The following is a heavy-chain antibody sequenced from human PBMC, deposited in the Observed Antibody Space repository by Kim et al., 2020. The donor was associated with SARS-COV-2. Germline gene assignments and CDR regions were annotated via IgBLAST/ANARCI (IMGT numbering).Heavy chain of an antibody. CDR2: IDPSDSYT. J-gene: IGHJ1*01. Sequence: GESLKISCKGSGYSFTSYWIRWVRQMPGKGLEWMGRIDPSDSYTNYSPSFQGHVTISADKSISTAYLQWSSLKASDTAMYYCARESYYYDSSGYTYFQHWGQGTLVTVSS. CDR1: GYSFTSYW. CDR3: ARESYYYDSSGYTYFQH. V-gene: IGHV5-10-1*01. D-gene: IGHD3-22*01.